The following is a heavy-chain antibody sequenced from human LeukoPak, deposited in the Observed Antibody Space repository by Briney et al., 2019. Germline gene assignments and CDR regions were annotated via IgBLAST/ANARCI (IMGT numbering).Heavy chain of an antibody. V-gene: IGHV3-30*01. Sequence: GGSLRLSCAASGFTFSSYAMHWVRQAPGKGLEWVAVISYDGSNKYYADSVKGRFTISRDNSKNTLYLQMNSLRAEDTAVYYCARDPHENYGDYVFLDYWGQGTLVTVSS. J-gene: IGHJ4*02. CDR2: ISYDGSNK. D-gene: IGHD4-17*01. CDR1: GFTFSSYA. CDR3: ARDPHENYGDYVFLDY.